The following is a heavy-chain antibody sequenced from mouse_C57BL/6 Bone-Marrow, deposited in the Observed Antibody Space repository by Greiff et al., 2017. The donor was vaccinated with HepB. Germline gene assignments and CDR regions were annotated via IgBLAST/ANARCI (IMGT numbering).Heavy chain of an antibody. D-gene: IGHD2-4*01. CDR1: GFTFSDFY. J-gene: IGHJ3*01. V-gene: IGHV7-1*01. CDR2: SRNKANDYTT. CDR3: ASSYDFAWFAY. Sequence: EVMLVDSGGGLVQSGRSLRLSCATSGFTFSDFYMEWVRQAPGKGLEWIAASRNKANDYTTEYSASVKGRFIVSRDTSQSILYLQMNALRAEDTAIYYCASSYDFAWFAYWGQGTLVTVSA.